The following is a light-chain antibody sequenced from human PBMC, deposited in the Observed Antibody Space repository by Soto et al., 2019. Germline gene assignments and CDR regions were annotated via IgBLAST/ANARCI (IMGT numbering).Light chain of an antibody. CDR2: EVN. CDR1: NSDVGANNY. V-gene: IGLV2-14*01. Sequence: QSVLTQPASVSGSPGQSITIFCTGTNSDVGANNYVSWYQHHPGKAPILMIYEVNSRPSGVSDRFSGSKSGNTASLTIFGLQAEDEADYYCSSYATSHTWVFGGGTKLTVL. CDR3: SSYATSHTWV. J-gene: IGLJ3*02.